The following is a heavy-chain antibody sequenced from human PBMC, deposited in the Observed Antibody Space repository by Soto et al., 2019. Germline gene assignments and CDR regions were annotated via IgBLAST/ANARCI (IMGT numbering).Heavy chain of an antibody. CDR2: ISGSGGST. CDR3: AKCRSPMALYYYYYGMDV. D-gene: IGHD3-10*01. V-gene: IGHV3-23*01. Sequence: GGSLRLSCAASGFTFSSYAMSWVRQAPGKGLEWVSAISGSGGSTYYADSVKGRFTISRDNSKNTLYLQMNSLRAEDTAVYYCAKCRSPMALYYYYYGMDVWGQGTTVTVS. CDR1: GFTFSSYA. J-gene: IGHJ6*02.